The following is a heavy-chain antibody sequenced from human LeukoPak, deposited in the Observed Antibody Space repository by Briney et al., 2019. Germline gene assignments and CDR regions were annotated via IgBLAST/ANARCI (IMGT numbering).Heavy chain of an antibody. J-gene: IGHJ4*02. V-gene: IGHV4-4*07. D-gene: IGHD1-26*01. CDR1: GGPISSYY. CDR3: ARNGGSGTYYDGSFDY. CDR2: IYTSGST. Sequence: KPSKTLSLTCTVSGGPISSYYWSWIRQSAGKGLEWIGCIYTSGSTNYNPSLKSRVTMSVDTSKNQFSLKLSSVTAADTAVYYCARNGGSGTYYDGSFDYWGQGTLVTVSS.